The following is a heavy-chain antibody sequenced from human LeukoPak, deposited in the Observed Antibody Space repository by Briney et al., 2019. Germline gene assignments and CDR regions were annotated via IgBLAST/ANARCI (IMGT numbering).Heavy chain of an antibody. J-gene: IGHJ4*02. CDR3: AKDRPNYHESNGHYYRRDGDY. Sequence: GGSLRLSCAASGFTFSSYAMSWVRQAPGKGLEWVSSVSSSGDRTFYADSVKDRFTISRDNSKNTLYLQMSRLRAEDTAVYYCAKDRPNYHESNGHYYRRDGDYWGQGTLVAVSS. V-gene: IGHV3-23*01. CDR1: GFTFSSYA. D-gene: IGHD3-22*01. CDR2: VSSSGDRT.